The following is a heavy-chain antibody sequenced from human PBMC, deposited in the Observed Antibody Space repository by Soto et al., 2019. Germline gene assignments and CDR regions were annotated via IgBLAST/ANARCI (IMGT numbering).Heavy chain of an antibody. V-gene: IGHV4-39*07. CDR3: ARVVGGYYYGMDV. Sequence: SETLSLTCAVSGGSISSGGYYWSWIRQHPGKGLEWIGEIYHSGSTNYNPSLKSRVTISVDKSKNQFSLKLSSVTAADTAVYYCARVVGGYYYGMDVWAQGTTVTV. CDR2: IYHSGST. D-gene: IGHD2-2*01. CDR1: GGSISSGGYY. J-gene: IGHJ6*02.